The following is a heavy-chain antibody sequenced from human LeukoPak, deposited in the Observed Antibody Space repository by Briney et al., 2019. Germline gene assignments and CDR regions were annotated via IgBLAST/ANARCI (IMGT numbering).Heavy chain of an antibody. CDR2: IYYSGST. J-gene: IGHJ5*02. Sequence: SETLSLTCAVYGGSFSGYYWSWIRQPPGKGLEWIGYIYYSGSTNYNPSLKSRVTISVDTSKNQFSLKLSSVTAADTAVYYCARGFSSSWYGQHWFDPWGQGTLVTVSS. CDR3: ARGFSSSWYGQHWFDP. CDR1: GGSFSGYY. V-gene: IGHV4-59*01. D-gene: IGHD6-13*01.